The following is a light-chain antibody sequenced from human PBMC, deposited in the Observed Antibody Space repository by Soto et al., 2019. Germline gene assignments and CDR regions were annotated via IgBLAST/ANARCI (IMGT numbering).Light chain of an antibody. J-gene: IGKJ4*01. CDR1: QGIRND. Sequence: DIQMTQSPSSLSASVGDRVTITCRASQGIRNDLGWYQQKPGKAPKRLIYAASSLQSGVPSRFSGSGSGTDFTLTISSLQPDDVGTYYCHQYRDYPVTFGGGTKVEIK. V-gene: IGKV1-17*01. CDR3: HQYRDYPVT. CDR2: AAS.